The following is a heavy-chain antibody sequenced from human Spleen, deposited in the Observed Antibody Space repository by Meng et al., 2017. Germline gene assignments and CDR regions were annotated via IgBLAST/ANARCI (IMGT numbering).Heavy chain of an antibody. CDR3: ARPRSRNYYDSNGNPTRRAFDI. V-gene: IGHV3-11*04. CDR2: ISGSGNSI. CDR1: GFTFSDYH. J-gene: IGHJ3*02. Sequence: GESLKISCAASGFTFSDYHMSWIRQAPGGGLEWVSYISGSGNSIYYADPVKGRFTISRDNAKNSLNLQMNSVRAEGTAVYYCARPRSRNYYDSNGNPTRRAFDIWGQGTTVTVSS. D-gene: IGHD3-22*01.